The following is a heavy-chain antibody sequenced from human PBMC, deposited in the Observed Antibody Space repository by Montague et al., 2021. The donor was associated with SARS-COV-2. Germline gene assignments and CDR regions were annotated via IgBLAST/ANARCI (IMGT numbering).Heavy chain of an antibody. J-gene: IGHJ4*02. CDR1: GGSISSSSYY. Sequence: SETLSLTCTVSGGSISSSSYYWGWIRQPPGKGLEWIGNIYYSGSTXYNPSLKSRVTISVDTSKNQFSLKLSSVTAADTAVYYCATRTRYPQNDFGFWGQGTLVTVSS. CDR3: ATRTRYPQNDFGF. CDR2: IYYSGST. V-gene: IGHV4-39*01. D-gene: IGHD1-14*01.